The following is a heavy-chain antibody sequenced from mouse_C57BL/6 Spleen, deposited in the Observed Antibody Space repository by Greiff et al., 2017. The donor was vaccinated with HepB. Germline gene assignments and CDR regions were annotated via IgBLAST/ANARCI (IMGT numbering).Heavy chain of an antibody. J-gene: IGHJ4*01. Sequence: VQLKESGGGLVKPGGSLKLSCAASGFTFSSYAMSWVRQTPEKRLEWVATISDGGSYTYYPDNVKGRFTISRDNAKNNLYLQMSHLKSEDTAMYYCARGGAPMISSRYYAMDYWGQGTSVTVSS. CDR1: GFTFSSYA. D-gene: IGHD2-4*01. CDR2: ISDGGSYT. V-gene: IGHV5-4*01. CDR3: ARGGAPMISSRYYAMDY.